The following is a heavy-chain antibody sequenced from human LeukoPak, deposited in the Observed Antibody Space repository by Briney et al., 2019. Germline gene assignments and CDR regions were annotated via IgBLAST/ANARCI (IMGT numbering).Heavy chain of an antibody. V-gene: IGHV3-21*01. D-gene: IGHD6-13*01. J-gene: IGHJ4*02. CDR1: GFTFSSYS. CDR3: ARGGIAAARGPFDY. Sequence: GGSLRLSCAASGFTFSSYSMNWVRQAPRKGLEWVSSISSSSSYIYYADSVEGRFTISRDNAKNSLYLQMNSLRAEDTAVYYCARGGIAAARGPFDYWGQGTLVTVSS. CDR2: ISSSSSYI.